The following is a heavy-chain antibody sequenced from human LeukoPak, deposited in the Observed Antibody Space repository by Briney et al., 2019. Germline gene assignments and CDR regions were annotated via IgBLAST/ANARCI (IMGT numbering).Heavy chain of an antibody. D-gene: IGHD6-19*01. CDR2: INTNTGNP. J-gene: IGHJ4*02. Sequence: ASVKVSCKASGYTFTSYAMNWVRQAPGQGLEWMGWINTNTGNPTYAQGFTGRFVFSLDTSVSTAYLQISSLKAEDTAVYYCAGDVPTYSSAWYEAGDYWGQGTLVTVSS. CDR3: AGDVPTYSSAWYEAGDY. CDR1: GYTFTSYA. V-gene: IGHV7-4-1*02.